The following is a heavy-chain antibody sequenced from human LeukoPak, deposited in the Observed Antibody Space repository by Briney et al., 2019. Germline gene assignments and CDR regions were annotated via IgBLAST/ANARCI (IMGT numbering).Heavy chain of an antibody. D-gene: IGHD3-10*01. CDR2: INHSGST. Sequence: SETLSLTCAVYGGSFSGYYWSWIRQPPGKGLEWIGEINHSGSTNYNPSLKSRVTISVDTSKNQFSLKLSSVTAADTAVYYCASTTMVRGVIFPTDFDYWGQGTLVTVSS. CDR3: ASTTMVRGVIFPTDFDY. J-gene: IGHJ4*02. V-gene: IGHV4-34*01. CDR1: GGSFSGYY.